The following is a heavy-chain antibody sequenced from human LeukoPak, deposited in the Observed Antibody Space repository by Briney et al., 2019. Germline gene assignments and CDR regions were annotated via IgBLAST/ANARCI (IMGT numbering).Heavy chain of an antibody. CDR2: MNPNTGAT. CDR3: ARDRVGSGWPRPWYFEF. J-gene: IGHJ4*02. Sequence: ASVKLSCKPSGYTFTGYYLHRVRQAPGQALKWMGWMNPNTGATIYAQKFQGRVTMSRDTSISTAYMELTSLRSDDTAVYYCARDRVGSGWPRPWYFEFWGQGTLVAVSS. CDR1: GYTFTGYY. D-gene: IGHD6-19*01. V-gene: IGHV1-2*02.